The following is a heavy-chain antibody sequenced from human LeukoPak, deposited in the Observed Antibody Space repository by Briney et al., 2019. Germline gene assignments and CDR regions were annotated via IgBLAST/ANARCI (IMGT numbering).Heavy chain of an antibody. V-gene: IGHV4-34*01. CDR1: GGSISSYY. Sequence: SETLSLTCTVSGGSISSYYWSWIRQPPGKGLEWIGEINHSGSTNYNPSLKSRVTISVDTSKNQFSLKLSSVTAADTAVYYCARGRRYSGYPDYWGQGTRVTVSS. CDR2: INHSGST. CDR3: ARGRRYSGYPDY. D-gene: IGHD5-12*01. J-gene: IGHJ4*02.